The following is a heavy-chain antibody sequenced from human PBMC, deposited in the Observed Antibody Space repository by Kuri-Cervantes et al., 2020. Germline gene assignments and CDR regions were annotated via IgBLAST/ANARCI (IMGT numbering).Heavy chain of an antibody. CDR1: GYTFTSYD. V-gene: IGHV1-8*01. J-gene: IGHJ5*02. Sequence: ASVKVSCKASGYTFTSYDINWVRQATGQGLEWMGWMNPNSGNTGYAQKFQGRVTMTRNTSISTAYMELSSLRSEDTAVYYCATSITMVRGVVDWFDPWGQGTLVTSPQ. CDR2: MNPNSGNT. D-gene: IGHD3-10*01. CDR3: ATSITMVRGVVDWFDP.